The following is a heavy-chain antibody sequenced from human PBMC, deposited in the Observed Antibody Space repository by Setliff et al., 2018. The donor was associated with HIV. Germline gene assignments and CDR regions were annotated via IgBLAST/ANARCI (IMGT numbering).Heavy chain of an antibody. CDR3: ARARRDSYDRGRRNHYYIDV. CDR2: MNPNSGNT. J-gene: IGHJ6*03. Sequence: VKVSCKASGYTFRSYDINWVRQATGQGLEWMGWMNPNSGNTGYAQKFQGRVTMTRDTSISTAYMELNNLKFEDTAVYYCARARRDSYDRGRRNHYYIDVWGKGTTVTVSS. CDR1: GYTFRSYD. V-gene: IGHV1-8*02. D-gene: IGHD3-22*01.